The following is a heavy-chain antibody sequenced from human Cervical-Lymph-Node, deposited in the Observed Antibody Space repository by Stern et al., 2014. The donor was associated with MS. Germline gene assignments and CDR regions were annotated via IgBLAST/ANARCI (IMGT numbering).Heavy chain of an antibody. CDR2: IYPGDSDT. CDR1: GYSFATYW. CDR3: ARPGDDTAKYGLDV. Sequence: EVQLVESGAEVKKPGESLKISCKGSGYSFATYWIGWVRQMPGQGPEWMGSIYPGDSDTRYSPSCQGQVTISADKSISTAYLHWSSLKASDTAMYYCARPGDDTAKYGLDVWGQGTTVTVSS. D-gene: IGHD5-18*01. J-gene: IGHJ6*02. V-gene: IGHV5-51*03.